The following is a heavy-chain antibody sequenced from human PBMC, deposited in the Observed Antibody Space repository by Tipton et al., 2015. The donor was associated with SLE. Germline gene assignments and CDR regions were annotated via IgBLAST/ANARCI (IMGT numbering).Heavy chain of an antibody. CDR3: ARGVGYEDL. Sequence: TLSLTCTVSGASIGTYYWSWIRQPPGKGLEWIGYIYGGGGTHYNPSLMSRVTISVDTSKNQFSLRLTSVTAADTAVYYCARGVGYEDLWGQGTLVTVSA. V-gene: IGHV4-59*01. J-gene: IGHJ5*02. CDR2: IYGGGGT. D-gene: IGHD5-12*01. CDR1: GASIGTYY.